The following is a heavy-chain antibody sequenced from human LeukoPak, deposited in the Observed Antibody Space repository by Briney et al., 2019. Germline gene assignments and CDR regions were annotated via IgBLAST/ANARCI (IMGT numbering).Heavy chain of an antibody. CDR1: GFTVSSYS. V-gene: IGHV3-21*01. CDR3: ARDFHGSGPDY. J-gene: IGHJ4*02. D-gene: IGHD3-10*01. Sequence: GGSLRLSCAVSGFTVSSYSMNWVRQAPGKGLEWVSSISSSSSYIYYADSVKGRFTISRDNAKNSLYLQMNSLRAEDTAVYYCARDFHGSGPDYWGQGTLVTVSS. CDR2: ISSSSSYI.